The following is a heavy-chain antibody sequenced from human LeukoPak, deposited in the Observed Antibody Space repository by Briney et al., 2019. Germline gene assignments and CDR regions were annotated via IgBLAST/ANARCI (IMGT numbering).Heavy chain of an antibody. Sequence: SETLSLTCTVSGGSISSSSYYWGWIRQPPGKGLEWIGSIYYSGSTYYNPSLKSRVTISVDTSKNQFSLKLSSVTAADTAVYYCARWFSRIAAAGTRYSGNWFDPWGQGTLVTVSS. V-gene: IGHV4-39*01. CDR2: IYYSGST. CDR3: ARWFSRIAAAGTRYSGNWFDP. D-gene: IGHD6-13*01. CDR1: GGSISSSSYY. J-gene: IGHJ5*02.